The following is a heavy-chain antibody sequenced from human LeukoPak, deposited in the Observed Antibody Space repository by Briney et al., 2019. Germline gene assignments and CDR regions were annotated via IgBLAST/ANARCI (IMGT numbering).Heavy chain of an antibody. CDR1: GFTFSSYS. CDR2: ISGSGGNT. V-gene: IGHV3-23*01. Sequence: GGSLRLSCAASGFTFSSYSMNWVRQAPGKGLEWVSAISGSGGNTYYADSVKGRFTISRDNSKNTLYLQMNSLRAEDTAVYYCAKDRRAGSYDYWGQGTLVTVSS. J-gene: IGHJ4*02. CDR3: AKDRRAGSYDY. D-gene: IGHD3-10*01.